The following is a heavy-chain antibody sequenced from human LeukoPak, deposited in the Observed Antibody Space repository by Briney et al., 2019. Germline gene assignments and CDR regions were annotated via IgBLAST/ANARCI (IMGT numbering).Heavy chain of an antibody. Sequence: SETLSLTCTVSGGSISSSSYYWGWIRQPPGKGLEWIGSIYYSGSTYYNPSLRSRVTISVDTSKNQFSLKLSSVTAADTAVYYCASLLYWVTTGHLYYFDTWGQGTLVTVSS. D-gene: IGHD4-17*01. CDR2: IYYSGST. CDR3: ASLLYWVTTGHLYYFDT. CDR1: GGSISSSSYY. J-gene: IGHJ4*02. V-gene: IGHV4-39*07.